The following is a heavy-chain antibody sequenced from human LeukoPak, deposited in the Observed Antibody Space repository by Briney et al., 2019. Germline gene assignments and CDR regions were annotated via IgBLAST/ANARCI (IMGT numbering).Heavy chain of an antibody. CDR2: ISWNSGSI. D-gene: IGHD2-15*01. CDR3: AKEVGRYCSGGRCYDY. J-gene: IGHJ4*02. CDR1: GFTLDDLA. Sequence: PGGSLRLSCAASGFTLDDLAAHWVRQAPGMGLEWVSGISWNSGSIGYADSVKGRFTISRDNAKNSLYLQMNSLRAEDMALYYCAKEVGRYCSGGRCYDYCGQGTLVTVSS. V-gene: IGHV3-9*03.